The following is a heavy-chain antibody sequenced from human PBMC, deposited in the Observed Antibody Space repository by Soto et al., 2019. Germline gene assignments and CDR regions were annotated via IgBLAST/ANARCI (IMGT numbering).Heavy chain of an antibody. CDR2: IKSKTDGGTT. Sequence: PGGSLRLSCAASGFTFSNAWMSWVRQAPGKGLEWVGRIKSKTDGGTTDYAAPVKGRFTISRDDSKNTLYLQMNRLKTEDTAVYYCTREGAQWLAGHAFDMWGQGKMVT. CDR3: TREGAQWLAGHAFDM. CDR1: GFTFSNAW. V-gene: IGHV3-15*01. J-gene: IGHJ3*02. D-gene: IGHD6-19*01.